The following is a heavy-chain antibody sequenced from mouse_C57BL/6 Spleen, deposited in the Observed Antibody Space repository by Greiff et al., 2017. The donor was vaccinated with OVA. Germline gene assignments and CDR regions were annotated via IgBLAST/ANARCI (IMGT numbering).Heavy chain of an antibody. CDR2: IDPSDSET. D-gene: IGHD2-4*01. Sequence: QVQLQQPGAELVRPGSSVKLSCKASGYTFTSYWMHWVKQRPIQGLEWIGNIDPSDSETHYNQKFKDKATLTVDKSSSTAYMQLSSLTSEDSAVYYYARSLYDYDGYFDVWGTGTTVTVSS. CDR1: GYTFTSYW. J-gene: IGHJ1*03. V-gene: IGHV1-52*01. CDR3: ARSLYDYDGYFDV.